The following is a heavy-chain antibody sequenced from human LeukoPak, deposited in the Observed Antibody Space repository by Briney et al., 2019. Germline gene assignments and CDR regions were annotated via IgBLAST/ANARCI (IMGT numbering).Heavy chain of an antibody. CDR3: ARDLNYYGSGMYYGMDV. Sequence: ASVKVSCKASGYTFTGYYMHWVRQAPGQGLEWMGWINPNSGGTNCAQKFQGRVTMTRDTSISTAYMELSRLRSDDTAVYYCARDLNYYGSGMYYGMDVWGQGTTVTVSS. J-gene: IGHJ6*02. V-gene: IGHV1-2*02. D-gene: IGHD3-10*01. CDR2: INPNSGGT. CDR1: GYTFTGYY.